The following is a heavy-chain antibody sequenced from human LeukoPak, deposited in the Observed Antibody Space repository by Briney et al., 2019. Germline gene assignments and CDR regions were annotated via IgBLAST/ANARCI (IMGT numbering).Heavy chain of an antibody. CDR2: INHSGST. CDR1: GGSFSGYY. V-gene: IGHV4-34*01. D-gene: IGHD3-10*01. CDR3: VRAPSYYYGSGSYYPPNWFDP. Sequence: SETLSLTCAVYGGSFSGYYWSWIRQPPGKGLEWIGEINHSGSTNYNPSLKSRVTISVDTSKNQFSLKLSSVTAADTAVYYCVRAPSYYYGSGSYYPPNWFDPWGQGTLVTVSS. J-gene: IGHJ5*02.